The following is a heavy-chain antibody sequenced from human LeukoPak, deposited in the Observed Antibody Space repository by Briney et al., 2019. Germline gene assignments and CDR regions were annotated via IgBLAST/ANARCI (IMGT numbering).Heavy chain of an antibody. CDR3: ARYASGSYFRGIDY. D-gene: IGHD1-26*01. CDR1: GGSISSSPYF. Sequence: SETLSLTCTVSGGSISSSPYFWGWIRQPPGKGLEWIGSVYYSGSTYYNPSLKSPITISADTSKSQFSLKLSSVTAADTAVYYCARYASGSYFRGIDYWGQGTLVTVSS. CDR2: VYYSGST. J-gene: IGHJ4*02. V-gene: IGHV4-39*07.